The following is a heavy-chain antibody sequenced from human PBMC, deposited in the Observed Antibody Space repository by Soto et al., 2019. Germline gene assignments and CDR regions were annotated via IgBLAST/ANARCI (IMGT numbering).Heavy chain of an antibody. V-gene: IGHV4-4*02. D-gene: IGHD6-13*01. Sequence: QVQLQESGPGLVKPSGTLSLTCAVSGDSISSTNWWSWVRQPPGKGLEWIGEIYHSGNTNYNPSHKSRVSLSVAKSKNQCFLKLNSVTVADTAGYYCARGERQQQRDTWGRGILVTVSS. CDR2: IYHSGNT. J-gene: IGHJ5*02. CDR3: ARGERQQQRDT. CDR1: GDSISSTNW.